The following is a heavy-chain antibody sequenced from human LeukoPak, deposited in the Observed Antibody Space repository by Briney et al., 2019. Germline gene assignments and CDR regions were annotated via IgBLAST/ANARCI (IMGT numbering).Heavy chain of an antibody. CDR3: AKGSRYSGTSQGDAFDI. V-gene: IGHV3-23*01. Sequence: PGGSLRLSCVASGFTFSSTTMGWVRQAPGRGLEWVSSITAIDGRTYYADSVRGRFTISRDNSKNTLYLQMSSLRAEDTAAYYCAKGSRYSGTSQGDAFDIWGQGTLVTVSS. D-gene: IGHD2-2*01. J-gene: IGHJ3*02. CDR1: GFTFSSTT. CDR2: ITAIDGRT.